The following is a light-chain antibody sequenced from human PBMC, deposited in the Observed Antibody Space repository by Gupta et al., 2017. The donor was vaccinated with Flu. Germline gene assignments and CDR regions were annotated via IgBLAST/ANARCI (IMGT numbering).Light chain of an antibody. CDR1: QSVLYSSNNKNY. J-gene: IGKJ1*01. CDR3: QQYYNTRT. CDR2: LAS. V-gene: IGKV4-1*01. Sequence: MTQSPDSLAVSLGERATINCKSSQSVLYSSNNKNYLAWFQQKPGQPPKLLIYLASTRESGVPDRFSGSGSGTDFTLTISSLQAEDVAVYYCQQYYNTRTFGQGTKVEIK.